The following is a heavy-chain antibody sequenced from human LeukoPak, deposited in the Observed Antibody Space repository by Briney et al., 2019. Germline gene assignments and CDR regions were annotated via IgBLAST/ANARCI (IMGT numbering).Heavy chain of an antibody. CDR3: AGRRSSGWYAY. J-gene: IGHJ4*02. D-gene: IGHD6-19*01. V-gene: IGHV3-53*01. Sequence: GGSLRLSCATSGFTVSSNYMSWVRQAPGKGLEWVSVIYDSGTTYYADSVKGRFLIFRDTSKNTVDLQMNSLRVEGTAVYYCAGRRSSGWYAYWGQGTLVTVSS. CDR2: IYDSGTT. CDR1: GFTVSSNY.